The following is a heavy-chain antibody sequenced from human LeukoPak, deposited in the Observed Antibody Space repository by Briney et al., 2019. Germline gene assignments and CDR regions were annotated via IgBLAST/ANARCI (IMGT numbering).Heavy chain of an antibody. V-gene: IGHV3-23*01. D-gene: IGHD3-22*01. J-gene: IGHJ5*02. CDR3: ARLYYYDSSGYP. CDR2: ISGSGGST. CDR1: GFTFSTYA. Sequence: GGSLRLSCTASGFTFSTYAIHWVRQAPGKGLEWVSAISGSGGSTYYADSVKGRVTISVDTPKNQFSLKLNCVTVADTAVYYFARLYYYDSSGYPWGQGTLVTVSS.